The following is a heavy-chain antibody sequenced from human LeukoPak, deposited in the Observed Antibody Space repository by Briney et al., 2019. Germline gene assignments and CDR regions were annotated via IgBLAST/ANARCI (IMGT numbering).Heavy chain of an antibody. CDR2: INPNSGGT. CDR1: EYTFIDYY. CDR3: AREASSSSQFIDYYYLDV. V-gene: IGHV1-2*02. D-gene: IGHD6-6*01. J-gene: IGHJ6*03. Sequence: VASVKVACKASEYTFIDYYIHWVRQPPGQGLEWMGWINPNSGGTNYAQKFQGRVTMTRDTSISTAYMELSRLRSDDTAVFYCAREASSSSQFIDYYYLDVWGKGTTVTVYS.